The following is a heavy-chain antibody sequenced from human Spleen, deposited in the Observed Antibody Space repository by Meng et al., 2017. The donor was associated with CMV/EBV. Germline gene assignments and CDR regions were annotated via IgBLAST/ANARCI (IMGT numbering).Heavy chain of an antibody. D-gene: IGHD1-1*01. J-gene: IGHJ3*01. CDR1: GGTFSSYS. V-gene: IGHV1-69*05. CDR2: IISVSTAA. Sequence: SVKVSCKAFGGTFSSYSISWVRQAPGQGLEWMGGIISVSTAANYAQRFQGRVTITMDDTTTTAYMELSRLTSEDTAVYYCARGLFRFRTSNDAFDVWGQGTVVTVSS. CDR3: ARGLFRFRTSNDAFDV.